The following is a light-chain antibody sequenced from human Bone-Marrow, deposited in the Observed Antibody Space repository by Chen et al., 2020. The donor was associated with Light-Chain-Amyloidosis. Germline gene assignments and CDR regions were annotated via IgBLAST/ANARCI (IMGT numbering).Light chain of an antibody. Sequence: SYVLTQPSSVSVAPGQTATTACGGNNIGSTSLHCYQQTPGQAPLLVVDDDSDRPPGIPERLSGSNTGNTATLTISRVEAGDEADYYCQVWDRSSDRPVFGGGTKLTVL. CDR1: NIGSTS. V-gene: IGLV3-21*02. CDR3: QVWDRSSDRPV. J-gene: IGLJ3*02. CDR2: DDS.